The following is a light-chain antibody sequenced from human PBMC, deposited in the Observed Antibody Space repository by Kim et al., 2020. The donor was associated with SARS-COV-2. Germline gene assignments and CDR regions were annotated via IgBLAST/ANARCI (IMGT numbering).Light chain of an antibody. V-gene: IGLV1-51*01. CDR3: GTWDSSLSAGPWV. CDR1: SSNIGNNY. J-gene: IGLJ3*02. Sequence: QSVLTQPPSVSAATGQKVTISCSGSSSNIGNNYVSWYQQLPGTAPKLLIYDNNKRPSGIPDRFSGSKSGTSATLGITGLQTGDEADYYCGTWDSSLSAGPWVFGGGTQLTVL. CDR2: DNN.